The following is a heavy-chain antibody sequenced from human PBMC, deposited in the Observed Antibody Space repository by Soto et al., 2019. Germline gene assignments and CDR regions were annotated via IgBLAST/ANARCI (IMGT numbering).Heavy chain of an antibody. Sequence: SETLSLTCTVSGGSISSYYWSWIRQPPGKGLEWIGYIYYSGSTNYNPSLKSRVTISVDTSKDQFSLKLSSVTAADTAVYYCARALILTGYYIHDAFDIWGQGTMVTVS. CDR3: ARALILTGYYIHDAFDI. J-gene: IGHJ3*02. D-gene: IGHD3-9*01. V-gene: IGHV4-59*01. CDR2: IYYSGST. CDR1: GGSISSYY.